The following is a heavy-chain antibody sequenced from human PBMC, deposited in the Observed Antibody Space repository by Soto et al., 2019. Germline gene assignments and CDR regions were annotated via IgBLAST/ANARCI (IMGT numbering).Heavy chain of an antibody. D-gene: IGHD3-9*01. J-gene: IGHJ5*02. Sequence: QVQLQESGPGLVKPSQTLSLTCTVSGGSISSGGYYWSWIRQHPGKGLEWIGYIYYSGSTYYNPSLKSRFTISVDTSKNQFSLKLSSVTAADTAVYYCARAHYDILTGYYNWFDPWGQGTLVTVSS. CDR1: GGSISSGGYY. CDR2: IYYSGST. CDR3: ARAHYDILTGYYNWFDP. V-gene: IGHV4-31*03.